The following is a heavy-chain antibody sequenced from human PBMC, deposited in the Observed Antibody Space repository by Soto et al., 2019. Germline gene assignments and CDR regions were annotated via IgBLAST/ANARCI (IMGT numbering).Heavy chain of an antibody. J-gene: IGHJ4*02. D-gene: IGHD3-3*01. CDR2: IYYTGTS. CDR3: ARLGGYYQAFDN. Sequence: SETLSLTCTVSGGSIRNNYWSWIRQPPGKGLEWVGYIYYTGTSKHNPSLKSRVTISVDSSKNQFSLKLDPVTAADTAVYYCARLGGYYQAFDNWGQGTLVTVSS. CDR1: GGSIRNNY. V-gene: IGHV4-59*08.